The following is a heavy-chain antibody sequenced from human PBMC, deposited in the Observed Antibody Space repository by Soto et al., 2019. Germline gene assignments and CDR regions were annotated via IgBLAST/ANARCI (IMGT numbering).Heavy chain of an antibody. CDR3: AKDGAVDSSGWASIRWDAFDF. CDR2: ISWNSITL. J-gene: IGHJ3*01. Sequence: EVQLVESGGGLVQPGTSLTLSCAASGFTFDDYAIHWVRQAPGKGLEWVSGISWNSITLGYADSVKGRFTVSRDNAKNSLYLQMNSLRVEDTALYYCAKDGAVDSSGWASIRWDAFDFWGQGTMVTVSP. CDR1: GFTFDDYA. D-gene: IGHD6-19*01. V-gene: IGHV3-9*01.